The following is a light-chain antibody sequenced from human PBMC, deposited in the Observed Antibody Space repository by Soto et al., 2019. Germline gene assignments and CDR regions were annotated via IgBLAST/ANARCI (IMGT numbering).Light chain of an antibody. CDR1: HSVGST. V-gene: IGKV3-15*01. J-gene: IGKJ1*01. CDR3: KQYKDWRK. CDR2: GTS. Sequence: ETVITQSPSTLSVSPVESATLSFRASHSVGSTLAWYQQKPGQPLRLVMYGTSIRATGIPARFSGSGSGKEFTLTISGLQSEDFGVYYCKQYKDWRKFGQGTKVDIK.